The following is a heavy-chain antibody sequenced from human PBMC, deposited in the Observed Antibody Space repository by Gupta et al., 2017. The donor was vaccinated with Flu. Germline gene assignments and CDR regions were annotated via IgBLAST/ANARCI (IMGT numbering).Heavy chain of an antibody. J-gene: IGHJ5*02. Sequence: SGYNFTNYYMHWVRQAPGQGLEWMGIINPSGGSTRYAQKFQGRFSMSRDTSTNTVYMELSSLRSEDTAVYYCARDFDTTGGGWFDPWGQGTLVIVSS. CDR3: ARDFDTTGGGWFDP. V-gene: IGHV1-46*01. D-gene: IGHD3-9*01. CDR1: GYNFTNYY. CDR2: INPSGGST.